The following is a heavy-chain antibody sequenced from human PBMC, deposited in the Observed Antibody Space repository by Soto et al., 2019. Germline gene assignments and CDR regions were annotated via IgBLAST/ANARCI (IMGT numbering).Heavy chain of an antibody. CDR3: ARDPVTRSYGDHFDY. Sequence: QVQLQESGPGLVKPSQTLSLTCTVSGGSISSGGYYWSWIRQHPGKGLEWIGYIYYSGSTYYNPSLKSRVTIXXDXSXXPFSLKLSSVTAADTAVYYCARDPVTRSYGDHFDYWGQGTLVTVSS. CDR2: IYYSGST. D-gene: IGHD4-17*01. J-gene: IGHJ4*02. CDR1: GGSISSGGYY. V-gene: IGHV4-31*03.